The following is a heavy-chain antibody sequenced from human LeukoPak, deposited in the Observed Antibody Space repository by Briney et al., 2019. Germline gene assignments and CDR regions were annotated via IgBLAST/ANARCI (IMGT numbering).Heavy chain of an antibody. CDR1: GFTFSSYG. D-gene: IGHD4-17*01. V-gene: IGHV3-30*02. CDR3: ARDGGTGTTNFDF. Sequence: PGGSLRLSCAASGFTFSSYGMHWVRQAPGKGLEWVAFIRDDGSNKNYADSVKGRFTISRDNSKNTLYLQMNSLRLEDTAVFFCARDGGTGTTNFDFWGQGTLVTVSS. CDR2: IRDDGSNK. J-gene: IGHJ4*02.